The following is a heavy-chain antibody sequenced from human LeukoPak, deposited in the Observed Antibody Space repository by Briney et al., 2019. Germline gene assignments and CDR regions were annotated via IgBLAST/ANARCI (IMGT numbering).Heavy chain of an antibody. J-gene: IGHJ4*02. D-gene: IGHD3-10*01. V-gene: IGHV3-7*03. CDR2: IKQDGSEK. CDR3: AIGGVQGVFDY. Sequence: GGSLRLSCAASGFTFSSYWMSWVRQAPGKGLEWVANIKQDGSEKYYVDSVKGRFTISRDNSKNTLYLQMNSLRAEDTALYYCAIGGVQGVFDYWGQGILVTVSS. CDR1: GFTFSSYW.